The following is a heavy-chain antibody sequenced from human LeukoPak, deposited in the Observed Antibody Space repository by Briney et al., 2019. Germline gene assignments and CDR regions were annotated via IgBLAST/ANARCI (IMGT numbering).Heavy chain of an antibody. V-gene: IGHV3-21*01. J-gene: IGHJ4*02. CDR3: ARITWFGELSPNRGSYFDY. Sequence: PGGSLRLSCAASGFTFSSYSMNWVRQAPGKGLEWVSSISSSSSYIYYADSVKGRFTISRDNAKNSLYLQMNSLRAEDAAVYYCARITWFGELSPNRGSYFDYWGQGTLVTVSS. CDR2: ISSSSSYI. D-gene: IGHD3-10*01. CDR1: GFTFSSYS.